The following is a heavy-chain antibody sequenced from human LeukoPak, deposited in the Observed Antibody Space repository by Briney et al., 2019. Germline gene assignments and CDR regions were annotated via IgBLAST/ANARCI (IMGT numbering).Heavy chain of an antibody. J-gene: IGHJ4*02. Sequence: PSETLSLTCTVSGGSISSSSHYWGWIRQPSGKGLECIGRIYYSGSTYYNPSLKSRVTISVDTSTNQFSLELSSVTAADTAVYYCARQSSYCSSTSCLNFDYRGQGTLVTVSS. CDR2: IYYSGST. D-gene: IGHD2-2*01. CDR1: GGSISSSSHY. V-gene: IGHV4-39*01. CDR3: ARQSSYCSSTSCLNFDY.